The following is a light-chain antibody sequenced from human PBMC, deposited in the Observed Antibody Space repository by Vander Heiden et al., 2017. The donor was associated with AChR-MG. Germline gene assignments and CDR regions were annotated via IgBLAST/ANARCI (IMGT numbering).Light chain of an antibody. Sequence: QSVLTQPPSVSGAPGQRVTISCTGSSSNIGAGYDVHWYQQLPGTAPKLLIYVNNNRPSGVPDRFSGSTSGTSASLDITGLQAEDEADYYCQSYDSSLSTSEVVFGGGTKLTVL. CDR1: SSNIGAGYD. V-gene: IGLV1-40*01. CDR3: QSYDSSLSTSEVV. J-gene: IGLJ3*02. CDR2: VNN.